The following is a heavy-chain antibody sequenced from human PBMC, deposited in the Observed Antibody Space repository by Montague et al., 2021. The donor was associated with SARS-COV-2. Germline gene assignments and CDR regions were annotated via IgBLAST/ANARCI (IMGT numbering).Heavy chain of an antibody. J-gene: IGHJ4*02. CDR2: TYYSGST. Sequence: SETLSLTCTVSGGSISSYYWSWIRQPPGKGLEWIGYTYYSGSTNYNPSLKGRVTISVDTSKNQFSLKLSSATAADTAVYYCARDLGDYWGQGTLVTVSS. V-gene: IGHV4-59*13. CDR1: GGSISSYY. CDR3: ARDLGDY.